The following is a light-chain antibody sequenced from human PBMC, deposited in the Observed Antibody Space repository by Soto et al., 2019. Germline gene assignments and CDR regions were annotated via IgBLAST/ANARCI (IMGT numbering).Light chain of an antibody. CDR1: HSLLHSNDYNY. J-gene: IGKJ5*01. Sequence: DIVVTQSPLSLPVTPGEPASISCRSTHSLLHSNDYNYLDWYLQKPGQSPQLLIYLGFNRASGVPDRFSGSGSGTEFTLKISRVEAEDVGVYYCMQALRSPITFGQGTRLEIK. CDR3: MQALRSPIT. V-gene: IGKV2-28*01. CDR2: LGF.